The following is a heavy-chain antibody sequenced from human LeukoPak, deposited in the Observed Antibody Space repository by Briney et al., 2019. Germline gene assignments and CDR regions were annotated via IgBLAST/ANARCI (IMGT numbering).Heavy chain of an antibody. Sequence: GASVKVSCKASADTFTGYYMHWVRQAPGQGLEWMGWINPNSGGTNYAQRFQGRVTMTRDTSISTVYMELSRLKSDDTAVDYCARGSSGWYDAFDIWGQGTMVTVSS. J-gene: IGHJ3*02. V-gene: IGHV1-2*02. CDR2: INPNSGGT. CDR1: ADTFTGYY. D-gene: IGHD6-19*01. CDR3: ARGSSGWYDAFDI.